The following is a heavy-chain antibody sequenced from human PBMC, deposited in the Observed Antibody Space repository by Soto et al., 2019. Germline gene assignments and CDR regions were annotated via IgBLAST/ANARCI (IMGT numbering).Heavy chain of an antibody. CDR3: ARGGLYYYDSGSYYLEKPPGSLKAGAFDI. CDR2: IYYSGST. Sequence: SGTLFLTCPVSCGSISSGGYYWSRIRQHPGKGLEWIGDIYYSGSTYYNPSLKSRVTISVDTSKNQFSLKLSSVTAADTAVYYCARGGLYYYDSGSYYLEKPPGSLKAGAFDIWGQGTMVTV. J-gene: IGHJ3*02. V-gene: IGHV4-31*03. D-gene: IGHD3-22*01. CDR1: CGSISSGGYY.